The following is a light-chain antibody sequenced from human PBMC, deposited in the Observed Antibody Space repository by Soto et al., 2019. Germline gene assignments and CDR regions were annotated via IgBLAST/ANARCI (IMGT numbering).Light chain of an antibody. CDR3: QQYADSPPRLI. Sequence: EIVLTQSPGTLYLSPGEIATLSCRASQSVNSAYLAWYQQKPGQAPRLLIYGASNRAAGIPDRFSGSGSGTDFTLTISRLEPEDFAVYYGQQYADSPPRLIFVGGTKVEIK. J-gene: IGKJ4*01. V-gene: IGKV3-20*01. CDR2: GAS. CDR1: QSVNSAY.